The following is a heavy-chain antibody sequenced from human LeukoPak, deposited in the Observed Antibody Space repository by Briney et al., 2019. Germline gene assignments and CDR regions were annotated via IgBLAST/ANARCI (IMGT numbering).Heavy chain of an antibody. D-gene: IGHD5-18*01. CDR3: ARDINTAMVY. CDR2: ISSSSSYI. Sequence: GGSLRLSCAASGFTFPNAWVNWVRQAPGKGLEWVSSISSSSSYIYYADSVKGRFTISRDNAKNSLYLQMNSLRAEDTAVYYCARDINTAMVYWGQGTLVTVSS. V-gene: IGHV3-21*01. CDR1: GFTFPNAW. J-gene: IGHJ4*02.